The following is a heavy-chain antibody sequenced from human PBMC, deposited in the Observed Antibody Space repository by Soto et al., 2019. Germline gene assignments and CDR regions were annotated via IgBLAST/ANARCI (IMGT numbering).Heavy chain of an antibody. CDR3: ARRALYSSDPYYFDY. D-gene: IGHD6-25*01. V-gene: IGHV5-51*01. J-gene: IGHJ4*02. CDR2: IYPGDSDT. Sequence: PGESLKISCKGSGYSFTSYWIGWVRQMPGKGLEWMGIIYPGDSDTGYSPSFQGQVTISADKSISTAYLQWSSLKASDTAMYYCARRALYSSDPYYFDYWGQGTLVTVSS. CDR1: GYSFTSYW.